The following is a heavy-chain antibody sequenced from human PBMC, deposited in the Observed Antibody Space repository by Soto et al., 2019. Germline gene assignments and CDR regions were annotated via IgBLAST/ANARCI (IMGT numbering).Heavy chain of an antibody. J-gene: IGHJ5*02. CDR3: ATDQGTT. V-gene: IGHV3-33*01. CDR2: IWYDGSDK. D-gene: IGHD2-8*01. CDR1: GFTFSGYV. Sequence: GGSLRLSCGASGFTFSGYVMHWVRQVPGKGLEWVAVIWYDGSDKYYADSVKGRFTISRDNSKNTLYLQMNSLRAEDTAVYYCATDQGTTWGQGTLVTVSS.